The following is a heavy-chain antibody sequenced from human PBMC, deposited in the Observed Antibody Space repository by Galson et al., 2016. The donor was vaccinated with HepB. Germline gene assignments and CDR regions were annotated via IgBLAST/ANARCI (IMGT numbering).Heavy chain of an antibody. Sequence: SLRLSCAASGFTVSSNYMSWVRQAPGKGLEWVSVIYSGGSTYYADSVKGRFTISRDNSKNTLYLQMNSLRAEDKAVYYCAREKGYCSGGSCENWFDPWGQGTLVTVSS. D-gene: IGHD2-15*01. J-gene: IGHJ5*02. CDR1: GFTVSSNY. CDR3: AREKGYCSGGSCENWFDP. V-gene: IGHV3-53*01. CDR2: IYSGGST.